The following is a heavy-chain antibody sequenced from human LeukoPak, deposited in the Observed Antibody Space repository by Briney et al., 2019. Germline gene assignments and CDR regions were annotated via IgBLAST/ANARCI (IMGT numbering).Heavy chain of an antibody. Sequence: VKVSCKVSGYTLTELSMHWVRQAPGKGLEWMGGFDPEDGETIYAQKFQGRVTMTEDTSTDTAYMELSSLRSEDTAVYYCATDLPGAAARLNYYYGMDVWGQGTTVTVSS. CDR1: GYTLTELS. J-gene: IGHJ6*02. D-gene: IGHD6-6*01. CDR3: ATDLPGAAARLNYYYGMDV. CDR2: FDPEDGET. V-gene: IGHV1-24*01.